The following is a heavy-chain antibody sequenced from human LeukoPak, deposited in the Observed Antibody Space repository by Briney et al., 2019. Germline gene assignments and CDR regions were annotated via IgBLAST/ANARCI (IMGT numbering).Heavy chain of an antibody. J-gene: IGHJ4*02. D-gene: IGHD2-21*02. CDR1: GLTFSSYA. CDR3: AKVPAAYCGGDCYYDY. Sequence: GGSLRLSCAASGLTFSSYAMSWVRQAPGKGLGWVSAISGSGGSTYYADSVKGRFTISRDNSKNTLYLQMNSLRAEDTAVYYCAKVPAAYCGGDCYYDYWGQGTLVTVSS. V-gene: IGHV3-23*01. CDR2: ISGSGGST.